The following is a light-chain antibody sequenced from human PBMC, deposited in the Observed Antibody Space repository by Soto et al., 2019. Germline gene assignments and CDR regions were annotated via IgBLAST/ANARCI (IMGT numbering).Light chain of an antibody. V-gene: IGKV3-20*01. Sequence: EIVLTQSPGTLSLSPGERATLSCRASQRVSSYYLAWYQQKPCQAPRLLIYGASSRATGIPDRFSGSGSGTDFTLTISRLEPEDFAVYYCQQYDTSPYTFGQGTKVDI. CDR1: QRVSSYY. CDR2: GAS. CDR3: QQYDTSPYT. J-gene: IGKJ2*01.